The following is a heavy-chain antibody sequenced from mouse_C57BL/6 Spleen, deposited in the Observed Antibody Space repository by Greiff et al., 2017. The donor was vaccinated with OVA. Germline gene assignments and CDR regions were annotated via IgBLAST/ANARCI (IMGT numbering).Heavy chain of an antibody. Sequence: EVMLVESGGGLVKPGGSLKLSCAASGFTFSSYAMSWVRQTPEKRLEWVATISDGGSYTYYPDNVKGRFTISRDNAKNNLYLQMSHLKSEDTAMYYCARGITTVVAWYFDVWGTGTTVTVSS. CDR2: ISDGGSYT. D-gene: IGHD1-1*01. CDR1: GFTFSSYA. CDR3: ARGITTVVAWYFDV. J-gene: IGHJ1*03. V-gene: IGHV5-4*03.